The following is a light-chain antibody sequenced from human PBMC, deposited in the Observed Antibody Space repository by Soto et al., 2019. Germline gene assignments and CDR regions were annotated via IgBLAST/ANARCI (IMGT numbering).Light chain of an antibody. Sequence: DIVMTQSPLSLPVTPGEPASISCRSSQSLLHSNGYNYLDWYLQKPGQSPQLLIYLGSSRASGVXDXXTVNGSGTDFTLKISRVEAEDVGVYYCMQALQTPWTFGQGTQVEIK. CDR3: MQALQTPWT. CDR2: LGS. CDR1: QSLLHSNGYNY. J-gene: IGKJ1*01. V-gene: IGKV2-28*01.